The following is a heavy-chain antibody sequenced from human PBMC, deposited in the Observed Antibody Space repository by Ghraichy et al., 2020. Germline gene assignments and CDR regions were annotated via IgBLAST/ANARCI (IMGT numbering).Heavy chain of an antibody. Sequence: LSCTVSGASINSGSYYWVWIRQPPGKGLEWIGSIHHSGTTYFNPSLKSRVIISVDMPKNQFSLNLTSVTAADTALYFCARDHQLQPYAYYYGMDVWGQGTTVTVSS. D-gene: IGHD3-16*01. CDR3: ARDHQLQPYAYYYGMDV. J-gene: IGHJ6*02. V-gene: IGHV4-39*02. CDR2: IHHSGTT. CDR1: GASINSGSYY.